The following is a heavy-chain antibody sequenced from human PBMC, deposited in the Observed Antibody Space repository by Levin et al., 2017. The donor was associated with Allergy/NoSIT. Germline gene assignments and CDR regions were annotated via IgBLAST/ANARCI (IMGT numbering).Heavy chain of an antibody. J-gene: IGHJ6*02. CDR1: GGTFSSYA. D-gene: IGHD3-3*01. CDR2: IIPIFGTA. CDR3: ALRDDFWSGYSIRYYYGMDV. V-gene: IGHV1-69*13. Sequence: ASVKVSCKASGGTFSSYAISWVRQAPGQGLEWMGGIIPIFGTANYAQKFQGRVTITADESTSTAYMELSSLRSEDTAVYYCALRDDFWSGYSIRYYYGMDVWGQGTTVTVSS.